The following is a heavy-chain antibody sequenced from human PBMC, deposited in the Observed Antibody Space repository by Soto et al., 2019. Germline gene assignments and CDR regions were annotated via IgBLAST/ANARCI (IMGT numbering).Heavy chain of an antibody. CDR2: ISGLGGNT. Sequence: GGSLRLSCAASGFTFSTYAMNWVRQAPGKGLEWVSAISGLGGNTYYADSVKGRFTISRDISKNTLFLQMDSLRADDTAVYYCAKRDGGNSRPFDYWGQGTPVTVSS. CDR3: AKRDGGNSRPFDY. CDR1: GFTFSTYA. V-gene: IGHV3-23*01. D-gene: IGHD2-21*01. J-gene: IGHJ4*02.